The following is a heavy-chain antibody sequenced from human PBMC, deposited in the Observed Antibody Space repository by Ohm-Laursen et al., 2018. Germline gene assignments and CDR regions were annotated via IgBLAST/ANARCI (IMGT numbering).Heavy chain of an antibody. CDR2: IRWNSDTT. CDR3: AKTGPEGHYFDY. Sequence: SLRLSCAASGFNFGAYAMYWVRQAPGKGLEFVAGIRWNSDTTYYADSFKGRFTISRDNAKNSLFLQMNSLKPEDTALYYCAKTGPEGHYFDYWGQGTLVTVSS. D-gene: IGHD3-10*01. J-gene: IGHJ4*02. V-gene: IGHV3-9*01. CDR1: GFNFGAYA.